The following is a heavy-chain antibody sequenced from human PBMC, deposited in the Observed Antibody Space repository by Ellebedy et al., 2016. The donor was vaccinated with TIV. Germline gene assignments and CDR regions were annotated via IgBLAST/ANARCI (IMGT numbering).Heavy chain of an antibody. CDR2: IKSNADGETT. Sequence: GESLKISCAASGFTFSNVWMNWVRQAPGKGLEGVGRIKSNADGETTDYAAPVKGRFTISRDDSKNTLYLQMNSLKTEDTAVYYCTTTMYYYDSGGYPTGDVLDIWGRGTIVTVSS. V-gene: IGHV3-15*07. J-gene: IGHJ3*02. CDR1: GFTFSNVW. CDR3: TTTMYYYDSGGYPTGDVLDI. D-gene: IGHD3-22*01.